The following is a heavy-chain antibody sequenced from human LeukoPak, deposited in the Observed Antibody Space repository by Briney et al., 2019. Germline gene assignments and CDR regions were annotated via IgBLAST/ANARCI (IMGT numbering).Heavy chain of an antibody. CDR1: GGSISSYY. Sequence: PSETLSLTCTVSGGSISSYYWSWIRQPPGKGLEWIGYIYYSGSTNYNPSLKSRVTISVDTSKNQFSLKLSSVTAADTAVYYCAKGRGTVRGSLRFLEWLPRNNWFDPWGQGTLVTVSS. CDR2: IYYSGST. V-gene: IGHV4-59*01. J-gene: IGHJ5*02. CDR3: AKGRGTVRGSLRFLEWLPRNNWFDP. D-gene: IGHD3-3*01.